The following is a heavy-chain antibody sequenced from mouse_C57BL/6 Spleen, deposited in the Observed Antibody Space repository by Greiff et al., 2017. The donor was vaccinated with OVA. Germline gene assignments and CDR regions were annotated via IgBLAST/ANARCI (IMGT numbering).Heavy chain of an antibody. Sequence: VQLVESGAELVRPGASVTLSCKASGYTFTDYEMHWVKQTPVHGLEWIGAIDPETGGTAYNQKFKGKAILTADKSSSTAYMELRSLTSEDSAVYYCTRKGGYYVGYYAMDYWGQGTSVTVSS. CDR2: IDPETGGT. D-gene: IGHD2-3*01. CDR3: TRKGGYYVGYYAMDY. V-gene: IGHV1-15*01. J-gene: IGHJ4*01. CDR1: GYTFTDYE.